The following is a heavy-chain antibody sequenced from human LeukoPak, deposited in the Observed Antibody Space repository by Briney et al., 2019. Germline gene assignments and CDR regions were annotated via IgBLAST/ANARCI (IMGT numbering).Heavy chain of an antibody. CDR3: ARSLGDYYYGMDV. V-gene: IGHV5-51*01. CDR1: GYSFTSYW. J-gene: IGHJ6*04. D-gene: IGHD3-16*01. Sequence: RGESLKISCKGSGYSFTSYWIGWVRQMPGKGLEWMGIIYPGDSDTRYSPSFQGQVTISADKSISTAYLQWSSLKASDTAMYYCARSLGDYYYGMDVWGKGTTVTVFS. CDR2: IYPGDSDT.